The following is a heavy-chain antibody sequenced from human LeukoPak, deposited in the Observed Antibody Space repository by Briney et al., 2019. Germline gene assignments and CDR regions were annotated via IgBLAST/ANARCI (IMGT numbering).Heavy chain of an antibody. Sequence: GGSLRLSCTASGFTFGDYGMSWVRQAPGKGLEWVSAISGSGGSTYYADSVKGRFTISRDNSKNTLYLQMNSLRAEDTAVYYCARFSEVYYYVDVWGTGTTVTVSS. CDR3: ARFSEVYYYVDV. CDR2: ISGSGGST. J-gene: IGHJ6*03. CDR1: GFTFGDYG. D-gene: IGHD3-3*01. V-gene: IGHV3-23*01.